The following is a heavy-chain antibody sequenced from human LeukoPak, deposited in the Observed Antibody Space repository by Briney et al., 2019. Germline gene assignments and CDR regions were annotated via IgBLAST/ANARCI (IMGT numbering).Heavy chain of an antibody. V-gene: IGHV1-24*01. CDR2: FDPEDGET. J-gene: IGHJ4*02. CDR3: ATDLGNSSGWYYFDY. Sequence: GASVKVSCKVSGYTLTELSMHWVRQAPGKGLEWMGGFDPEDGETIYAQKFQGRVTMTEDTSTDTAYMELSSLRSEGTAVYYCATDLGNSSGWYYFDYWGQGTLVTVSS. CDR1: GYTLTELS. D-gene: IGHD6-19*01.